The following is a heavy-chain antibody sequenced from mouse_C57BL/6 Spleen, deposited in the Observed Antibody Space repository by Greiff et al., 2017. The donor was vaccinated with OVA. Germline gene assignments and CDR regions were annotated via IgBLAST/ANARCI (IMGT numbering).Heavy chain of an antibody. CDR2: IYPRDGST. CDR1: GYTFTSYD. D-gene: IGHD1-1*01. V-gene: IGHV1-85*01. CDR3: ARSDYYGSSPILYWYFDV. Sequence: VHLVESGPELVKPGASVKLSCKASGYTFTSYDINWVKQRPGQGLEWIGWIYPRDGSTKYNEKFKGKATLTVDTSSSTAYMELHSLTSEDSAVYFCARSDYYGSSPILYWYFDVWGTGTTVTVSS. J-gene: IGHJ1*03.